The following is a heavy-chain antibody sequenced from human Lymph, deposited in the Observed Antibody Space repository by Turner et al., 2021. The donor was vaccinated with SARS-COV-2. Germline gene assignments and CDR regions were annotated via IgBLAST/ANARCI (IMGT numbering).Heavy chain of an antibody. Sequence: EVQLVESGGGLVKPGGSLRLPCAASGFTFSSYSMDWFRQAPGKGLEWVSSITFTSSYIYYADSVKGRFTISRDNAKNSLYLQMNSLRAEDTAVYYCARGPPDFPYYFDYWGQGTLVTVSS. CDR3: ARGPPDFPYYFDY. D-gene: IGHD2-21*02. CDR2: ITFTSSYI. V-gene: IGHV3-21*01. J-gene: IGHJ4*02. CDR1: GFTFSSYS.